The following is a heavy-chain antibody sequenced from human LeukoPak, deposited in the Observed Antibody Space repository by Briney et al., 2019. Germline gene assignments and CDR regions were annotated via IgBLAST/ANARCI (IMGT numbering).Heavy chain of an antibody. V-gene: IGHV3-23*01. Sequence: GGSLRLSCVASGFTLSNYAMSWVRQAPGKGPEWVSSIGNSGATTFYADSVKGRFTISRDISKNTLYLQMSSLRAEDTAIYYCAKGGIKRFGLVPDWFDPWGLGTLVTVSS. J-gene: IGHJ5*02. CDR2: IGNSGATT. CDR1: GFTLSNYA. CDR3: AKGGIKRFGLVPDWFDP. D-gene: IGHD3/OR15-3a*01.